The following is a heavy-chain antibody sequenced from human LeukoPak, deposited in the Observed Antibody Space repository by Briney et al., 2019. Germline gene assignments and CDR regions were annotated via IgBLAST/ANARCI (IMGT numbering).Heavy chain of an antibody. D-gene: IGHD6-13*01. Sequence: KPSETLSLTCTVSGDSISSTTSHYWAWIRQPPGKGLEWIGHIYYSGYTYSNPSLKSRLTISVDTSKNHFSLKLDSVTAADTAVYYCARQSFVAAAGSWNWFNPWGQGTLVTVSS. V-gene: IGHV4-39*01. J-gene: IGHJ5*02. CDR1: GDSISSTTSHY. CDR3: ARQSFVAAAGSWNWFNP. CDR2: IYYSGYT.